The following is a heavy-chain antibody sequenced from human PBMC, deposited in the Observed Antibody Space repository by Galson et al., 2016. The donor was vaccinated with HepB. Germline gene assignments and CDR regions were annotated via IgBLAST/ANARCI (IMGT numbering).Heavy chain of an antibody. Sequence: SVKVSCKASGGTFSSYSLSWVREAPGQGLEWMGAIIPILDTTKSAQRFQDRLTLTADKSTNTAYMELSSLTSEDTAVYFCARYLGTHIAFDPWGQGTLVTVSS. CDR2: IIPILDTT. J-gene: IGHJ5*02. CDR3: ARYLGTHIAFDP. V-gene: IGHV1-69*08. CDR1: GGTFSSYS. D-gene: IGHD1-14*01.